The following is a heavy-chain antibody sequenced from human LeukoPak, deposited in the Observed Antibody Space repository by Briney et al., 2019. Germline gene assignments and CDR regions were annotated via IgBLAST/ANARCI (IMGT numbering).Heavy chain of an antibody. CDR1: GFTFSSYA. CDR3: AREYYDILTGYAVFNSIYYFDY. Sequence: GGSLRLSCAASGFTFSSYAMHWVRQAPGKGLEWVAVISYDGSNKYYVDSVKGRFTISRDNSKNTLYLQMNSLRAEDTAVYYCAREYYDILTGYAVFNSIYYFDYWGQGTLVTVSS. V-gene: IGHV3-30*01. J-gene: IGHJ4*02. CDR2: ISYDGSNK. D-gene: IGHD3-9*01.